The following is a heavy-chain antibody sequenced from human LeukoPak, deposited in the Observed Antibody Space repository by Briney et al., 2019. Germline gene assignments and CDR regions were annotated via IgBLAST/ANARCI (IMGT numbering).Heavy chain of an antibody. CDR2: IYSGGST. Sequence: GGSLRLSYAASGFTVSSNYMSWVRQAPGKGLEWVSVIYSGGSTYYADSVKGRFTISRDNSKNTLYLQMNSLRAEDTAVYYCAREGRSMITFGGVIVNDAFDIWGQGTMVTVSS. V-gene: IGHV3-53*01. D-gene: IGHD3-16*02. J-gene: IGHJ3*02. CDR1: GFTVSSNY. CDR3: AREGRSMITFGGVIVNDAFDI.